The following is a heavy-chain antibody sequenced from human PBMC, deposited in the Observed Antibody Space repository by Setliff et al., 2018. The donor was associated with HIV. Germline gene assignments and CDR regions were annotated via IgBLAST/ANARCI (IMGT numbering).Heavy chain of an antibody. D-gene: IGHD2-15*01. J-gene: IGHJ5*02. Sequence: GGSLRLSCVASGFTFITYAMSWVRQAPGKGLEWVSYISSSSSTIYYADSVKGRFTISRDNAKNSLYLQMNSLSAEDTAVYYCARERAGYCSGGSCYTNWFDPWGQGTLVTVSS. CDR3: ARERAGYCSGGSCYTNWFDP. CDR2: ISSSSSTI. V-gene: IGHV3-48*04. CDR1: GFTFITYA.